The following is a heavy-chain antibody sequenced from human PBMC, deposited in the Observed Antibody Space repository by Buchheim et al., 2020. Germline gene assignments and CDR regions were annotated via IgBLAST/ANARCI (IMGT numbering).Heavy chain of an antibody. D-gene: IGHD5-18*01. CDR3: ASHHTAMASYYMDV. CDR2: ISSRSSYI. J-gene: IGHJ6*03. CDR1: GFTFSSYS. Sequence: EVQLVESGGGLVKPGGSLRLSCAASGFTFSSYSMNWVRQAPGKGLEWVSSISSRSSYIYYADSVKGRFTISRDNAKNSLYLQMNSLRAEDTAVYYCASHHTAMASYYMDVWGKGTT. V-gene: IGHV3-21*01.